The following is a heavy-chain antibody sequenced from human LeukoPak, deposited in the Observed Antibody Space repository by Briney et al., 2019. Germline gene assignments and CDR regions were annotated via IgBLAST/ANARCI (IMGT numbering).Heavy chain of an antibody. D-gene: IGHD3-9*01. Sequence: ASVKASCKASGYTFTSYDINWVRQATGQGLEWMGWMNPNSGNTGYSQKFQDRVTMTRNTSISTAYMELSSLRSEDTAVYYCARGTRGDILTGYSLGYWGQGTLVTVSS. V-gene: IGHV1-8*01. CDR2: MNPNSGNT. CDR1: GYTFTSYD. CDR3: ARGTRGDILTGYSLGY. J-gene: IGHJ4*02.